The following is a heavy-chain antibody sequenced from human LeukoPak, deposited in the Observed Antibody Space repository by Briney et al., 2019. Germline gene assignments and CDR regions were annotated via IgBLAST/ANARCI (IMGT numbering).Heavy chain of an antibody. CDR2: IYYSGST. CDR1: GGSISSSSYY. J-gene: IGHJ4*02. D-gene: IGHD6-13*01. V-gene: IGHV4-39*01. CDR3: ARHRDKAAAVYD. Sequence: SETLSLTCTVSGGSISSSSYYWGWIRQPPGKGLEWIGSIYYSGSTYYNPSLKSRVTISVDTSKNQFSLKLSSVTAADTAVYYCARHRDKAAAVYDSGQGTLVTVSS.